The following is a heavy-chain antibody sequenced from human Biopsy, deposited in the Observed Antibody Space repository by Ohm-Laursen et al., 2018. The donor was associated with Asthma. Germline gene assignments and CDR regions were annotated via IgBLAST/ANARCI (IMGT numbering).Heavy chain of an antibody. Sequence: SETLSLTCAVYGGSFSNYYWTWIRQPPGKGLEWIGEINHRGSTNYNPSLKSRVTLSVDTSKNQFSLKLTSVTAADTAVYYCAKIYDRLVLYGMDVWGQGTTVTVSS. CDR1: GGSFSNYY. CDR3: AKIYDRLVLYGMDV. V-gene: IGHV4-34*01. CDR2: INHRGST. J-gene: IGHJ6*02. D-gene: IGHD6-19*01.